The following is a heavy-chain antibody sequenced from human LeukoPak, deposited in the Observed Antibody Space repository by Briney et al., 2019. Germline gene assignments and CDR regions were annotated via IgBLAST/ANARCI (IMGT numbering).Heavy chain of an antibody. CDR3: AKDPIMVRGVIITWFDY. Sequence: GSLRLSCAASGFTFSSYEMNWVRQAPGKGLEWLSFISSGSVTIYYTDSVKGRFTISRDNAKNSLYLQMNSLRAEDTAVYYCAKDPIMVRGVIITWFDYWGQGTLVTVSS. D-gene: IGHD3-10*01. V-gene: IGHV3-48*03. J-gene: IGHJ4*02. CDR1: GFTFSSYE. CDR2: ISSGSVTI.